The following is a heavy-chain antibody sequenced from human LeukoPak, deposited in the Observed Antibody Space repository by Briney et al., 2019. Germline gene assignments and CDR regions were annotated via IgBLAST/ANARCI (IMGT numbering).Heavy chain of an antibody. Sequence: SVKVSCKASGGTFSSYAISWVRQAPGQGLEWMGRIIPILGIANYAQKFQGRVTITADKSTSTAYMELSSLRSEDTAVYCCASLGVYSSSWYKGWGQGTLVTVSS. CDR2: IIPILGIA. J-gene: IGHJ4*02. CDR3: ASLGVYSSSWYKG. D-gene: IGHD6-13*01. CDR1: GGTFSSYA. V-gene: IGHV1-69*04.